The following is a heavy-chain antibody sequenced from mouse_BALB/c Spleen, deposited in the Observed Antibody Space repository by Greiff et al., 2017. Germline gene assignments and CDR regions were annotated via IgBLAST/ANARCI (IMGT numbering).Heavy chain of an antibody. CDR2: ISSGSSTI. V-gene: IGHV5-17*02. J-gene: IGHJ2*01. CDR3: ARGGNYYYFDY. Sequence: EVKLMESGGGLVQPGGSRKLSRAASGFTFSSFGMHWVRQAPEKGLEWVAYISSGSSTIYYADTVKGRFTISRDNPKNTLFLQMTSLRSEDTAMYYCARGGNYYYFDYWGQGTTLTVSS. D-gene: IGHD1-1*01. CDR1: GFTFSSFG.